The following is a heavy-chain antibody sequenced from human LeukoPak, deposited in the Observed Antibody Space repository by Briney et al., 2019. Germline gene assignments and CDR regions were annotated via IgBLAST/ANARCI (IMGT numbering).Heavy chain of an antibody. CDR1: GGSISSYY. CDR3: ARVKGGRFGELFIDY. V-gene: IGHV4-59*01. CDR2: IYYSGST. D-gene: IGHD3-10*01. J-gene: IGHJ4*02. Sequence: AETLSLTCTVSGGSISSYYWSWIRQPPGKGLEWIGYIYYSGSTNYNPSLKSRVTISVDTSKNQFSLKLSSVTAADTAVYYCARVKGGRFGELFIDYWGQGALFSASS.